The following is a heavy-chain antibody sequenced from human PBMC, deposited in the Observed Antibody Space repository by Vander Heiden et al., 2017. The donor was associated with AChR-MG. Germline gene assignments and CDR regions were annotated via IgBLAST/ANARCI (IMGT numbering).Heavy chain of an antibody. CDR1: GFSLSTSGML. CDR2: IDWDDDK. Sequence: QVTLKESGPALVKPTQTLTLTCTFSGFSLSTSGMLVSWIRQPPGKALEWLARIDWDDDKFYSTSLKTRLTISKDTSKNQVVLTMTNMDPVDTATYYCARIGCSGGSCQDYFDYWGQGTLVTVSS. D-gene: IGHD2-15*01. V-gene: IGHV2-70*04. J-gene: IGHJ4*02. CDR3: ARIGCSGGSCQDYFDY.